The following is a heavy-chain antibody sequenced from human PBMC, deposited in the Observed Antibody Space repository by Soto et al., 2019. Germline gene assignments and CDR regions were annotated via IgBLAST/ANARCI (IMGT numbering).Heavy chain of an antibody. CDR3: ARRGSGSYYDY. Sequence: EVQLLESGGGLVQPGGSLRLSCAASGFTFSSYAMRWVRQAPGKGLEWVSAISGSGGSTYYADSVKGRFTISRDNSKTTLYLQMNSLSAEDTAVYYCARRGSGSYYDYWGQGTLVIVSS. V-gene: IGHV3-23*01. CDR1: GFTFSSYA. J-gene: IGHJ4*02. CDR2: ISGSGGST. D-gene: IGHD1-26*01.